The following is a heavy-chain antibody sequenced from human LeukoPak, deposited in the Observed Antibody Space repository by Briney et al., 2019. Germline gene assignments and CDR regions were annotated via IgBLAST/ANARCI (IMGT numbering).Heavy chain of an antibody. J-gene: IGHJ4*02. CDR2: IVRNGGGT. CDR1: GFTFSSYA. V-gene: IGHV3-20*04. CDR3: VRGFRGGPFDY. Sequence: GGSLRLSCTASGFTFSSYAMSWVRQAPGKGLEWVSGIVRNGGGTGYADSVKGRFTISRDNAENSLYLQMNSLRADDTALYYCVRGFRGGPFDYWGQGTLVTVSS. D-gene: IGHD3-10*01.